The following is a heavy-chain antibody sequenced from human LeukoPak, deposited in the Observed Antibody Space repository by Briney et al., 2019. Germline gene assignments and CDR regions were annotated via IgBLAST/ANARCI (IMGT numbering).Heavy chain of an antibody. V-gene: IGHV4-39*07. Sequence: PSETLSLTCTVSGGSISSSSYYWGWIRQPPGKGLEWIGSIYYSGSSNYNPSLKSRVTISLDTSKNQFSLKLSSVTAADTAVYYCAKGMGGKYCTNGLCYYSWFDPWGQGTLVTVSS. CDR3: AKGMGGKYCTNGLCYYSWFDP. J-gene: IGHJ5*02. CDR1: GGSISSSSYY. CDR2: IYYSGSS. D-gene: IGHD2-8*01.